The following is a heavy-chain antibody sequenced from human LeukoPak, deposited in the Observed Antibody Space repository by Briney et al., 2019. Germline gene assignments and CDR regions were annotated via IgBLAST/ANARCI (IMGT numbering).Heavy chain of an antibody. Sequence: GGSLRLSCAASGFSFSSYWMSWVRQAPGKGLEWVAYINQGGSEKYYVDSVRGRFTISRDDAKNSLYLQMNSLRAEDTAVYYCARVSSGFGELWGYYMDVWGKGTTVTISS. V-gene: IGHV3-7*01. CDR2: INQGGSEK. D-gene: IGHD3-10*01. J-gene: IGHJ6*03. CDR3: ARVSSGFGELWGYYMDV. CDR1: GFSFSSYW.